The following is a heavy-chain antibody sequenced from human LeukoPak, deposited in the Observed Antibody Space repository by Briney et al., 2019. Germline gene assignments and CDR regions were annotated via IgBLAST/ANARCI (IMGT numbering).Heavy chain of an antibody. V-gene: IGHV4-39*01. Sequence: PSETLPLTCTVSGGSISRSRDYWGWIRQPPGKGLEWIGSIYYSGITYRNPSLKSRVTISVDTSKNQFSLRLSSVTAADTAVYYCARHQEAMVRGVLYHMDVWGKGTTVTISS. CDR3: ARHQEAMVRGVLYHMDV. CDR2: IYYSGIT. D-gene: IGHD3-10*01. J-gene: IGHJ6*04. CDR1: GGSISRSRDY.